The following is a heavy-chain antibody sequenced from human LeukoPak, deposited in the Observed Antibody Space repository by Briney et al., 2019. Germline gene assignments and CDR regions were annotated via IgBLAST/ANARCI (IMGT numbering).Heavy chain of an antibody. V-gene: IGHV3-30-3*01. CDR3: ARVYCSSTSCSDY. CDR1: GFTFSSYA. Sequence: GGSLRLSCAASGFTFSSYAMRWVRQAPGKGLEWVAVISYDGSNKYYADSVKGRFTISRDNSKNTLYLQMNSLRAEDTAVYYCARVYCSSTSCSDYWGQGTLVTVSS. CDR2: ISYDGSNK. D-gene: IGHD2-2*01. J-gene: IGHJ4*02.